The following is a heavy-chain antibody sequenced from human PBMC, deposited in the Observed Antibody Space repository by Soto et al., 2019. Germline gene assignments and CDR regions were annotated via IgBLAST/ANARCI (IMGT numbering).Heavy chain of an antibody. CDR1: GASVSNYY. D-gene: IGHD2-21*01. J-gene: IGHJ3*02. Sequence: SETLSLTCTVSGASVSNYYWNWVRQPPGKGLEWIGYIHYTGDSKYNPSLKSRVTMSVDTSKNQFSLKMTSVTAADTAVYYCARWGHPAVKAYDIWGQGAMVTVSS. CDR2: IHYTGDS. CDR3: ARWGHPAVKAYDI. V-gene: IGHV4-59*02.